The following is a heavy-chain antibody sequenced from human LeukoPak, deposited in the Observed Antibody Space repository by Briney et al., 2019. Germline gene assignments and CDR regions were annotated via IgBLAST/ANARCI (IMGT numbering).Heavy chain of an antibody. J-gene: IGHJ4*02. D-gene: IGHD1-26*01. Sequence: ASVKVSCTASGYTFTSYYIHWVRQAPGQGLEWMGIINPSGGSTRNAQKFQGRVTTTRDTSTSTVYMELSSLRSEDTAVYYCARDDGGSYLRYFDYWGQGTLVTVSS. V-gene: IGHV1-46*01. CDR2: INPSGGST. CDR3: ARDDGGSYLRYFDY. CDR1: GYTFTSYY.